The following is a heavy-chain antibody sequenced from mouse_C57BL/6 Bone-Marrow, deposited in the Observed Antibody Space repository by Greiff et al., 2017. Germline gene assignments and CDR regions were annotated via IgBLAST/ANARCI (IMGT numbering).Heavy chain of an antibody. Sequence: EVQLQESGTVLARPGASVKMSCKTSGYTFTSYWMHWVKQRPGQGLEWIGAIYPRNSDNSYNQKLKGKGKLTAGTAASPAYMELSSRTDEDSAVYDCTSSKCGNYLAWFAYWGQGTLGTVSA. D-gene: IGHD2-1*01. CDR3: TSSKCGNYLAWFAY. J-gene: IGHJ3*01. CDR1: GYTFTSYW. V-gene: IGHV1-5*01. CDR2: IYPRNSDN.